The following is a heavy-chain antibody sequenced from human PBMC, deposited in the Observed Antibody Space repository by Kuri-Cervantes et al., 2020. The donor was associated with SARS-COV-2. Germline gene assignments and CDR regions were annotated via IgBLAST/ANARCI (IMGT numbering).Heavy chain of an antibody. CDR1: GYTLTGHY. Sequence: ASVKVSCKASGYTLTGHYMHWVRQAPGQGLEWMGRINPNSGGTNYAQKFQGRVTMTRDTSISTAYMELSRLRSDDTAVYYCASQLGGGASEYYFDYWGQGTLVTVSS. V-gene: IGHV1-2*06. J-gene: IGHJ4*02. CDR3: ASQLGGGASEYYFDY. D-gene: IGHD2-21*01. CDR2: INPNSGGT.